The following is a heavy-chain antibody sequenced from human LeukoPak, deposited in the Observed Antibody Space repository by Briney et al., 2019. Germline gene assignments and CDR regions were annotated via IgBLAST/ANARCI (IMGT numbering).Heavy chain of an antibody. V-gene: IGHV4-61*01. D-gene: IGHD4-11*01. CDR1: GGSVNSGSYF. J-gene: IGHJ6*02. Sequence: PSETLSLTCTVSGGSVNSGSYFWSWIRQPPGKGLEWIGYIQNSARTNYNPSLESRVTISVDSSMDQFSLRLSSVTAADTAVYYCATDYSNFYGMDVWGQGTTVTVSS. CDR2: IQNSART. CDR3: ATDYSNFYGMDV.